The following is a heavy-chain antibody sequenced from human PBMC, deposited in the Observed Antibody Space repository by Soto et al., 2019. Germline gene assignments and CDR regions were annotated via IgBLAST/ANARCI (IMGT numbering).Heavy chain of an antibody. V-gene: IGHV3-30-3*01. Sequence: PGGSLRLSCAASGFTFSSYAMHWVRQAPGKGLEWVAVISYDGSNKYYADSLKGRFTISRDNSKNTLYLQMNSLRAEDTAVYYCARSGGDYYDSSGYYYRADGPNYWGQGT. CDR1: GFTFSSYA. CDR2: ISYDGSNK. CDR3: ARSGGDYYDSSGYYYRADGPNY. D-gene: IGHD3-22*01. J-gene: IGHJ4*02.